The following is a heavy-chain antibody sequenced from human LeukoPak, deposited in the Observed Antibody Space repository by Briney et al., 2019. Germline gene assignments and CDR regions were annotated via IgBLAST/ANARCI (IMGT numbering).Heavy chain of an antibody. CDR2: MNPNSGNT. J-gene: IGHJ6*02. Sequence: ASVKVSCKASGYTFTSYDINWVRQATGQGLEWMGWMNPNSGNTGYAQKFQGRVTITADKSTSTAYMELSSLRSEDTAVYYCASPWPDVVVNPYYYYGMDVWGQGTTVTVSS. CDR1: GYTFTSYD. CDR3: ASPWPDVVVNPYYYYGMDV. V-gene: IGHV1-8*01. D-gene: IGHD2-2*01.